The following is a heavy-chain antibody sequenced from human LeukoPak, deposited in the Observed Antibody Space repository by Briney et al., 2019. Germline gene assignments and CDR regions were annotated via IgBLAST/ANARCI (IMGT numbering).Heavy chain of an antibody. Sequence: GGSLRLSCAASGFTFSSYAMSWVRQAPGNGLEWVSAISGSGGSTYYADSVKGRFTISRDNSKNTLYLQMNSLRAEDTAVYYCAKRGPAQLLWFGEATHFDYWGQGTLVTVSS. CDR1: GFTFSSYA. D-gene: IGHD3-10*01. CDR3: AKRGPAQLLWFGEATHFDY. CDR2: ISGSGGST. V-gene: IGHV3-23*01. J-gene: IGHJ4*02.